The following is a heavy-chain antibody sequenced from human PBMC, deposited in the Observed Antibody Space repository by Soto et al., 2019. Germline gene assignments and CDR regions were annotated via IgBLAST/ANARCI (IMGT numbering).Heavy chain of an antibody. CDR2: IDLDIGDT. CDR1: GHTFTGHH. J-gene: IGHJ4*02. Sequence: QVQMVQSGAEVKKPGASVKVSCKASGHTFTGHHMHWVRQAPGQGLEWMGLIDLDIGDTKYAKKFQGRITSTSDTSITTAYMELRGLRSDDTAVYYCGLEPTGTGGFDYWGQETLVTVS. CDR3: GLEPTGTGGFDY. V-gene: IGHV1-2*02. D-gene: IGHD7-27*01.